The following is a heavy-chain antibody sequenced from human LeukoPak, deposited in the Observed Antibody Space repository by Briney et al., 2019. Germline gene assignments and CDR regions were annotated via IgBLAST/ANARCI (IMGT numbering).Heavy chain of an antibody. D-gene: IGHD6-19*01. V-gene: IGHV3-11*05. CDR2: ISSSSSYT. J-gene: IGHJ4*02. CDR3: ARALAVAGIDY. Sequence: GGSLRLSCAASGFTFRTYWMHWVRQAPGKGLEWVSYISSSSSYTNYADSVKGRFTISRDNAKNSLYLQMNSLRAEDTAVYYCARALAVAGIDYWGQGTLVTVSS. CDR1: GFTFRTYW.